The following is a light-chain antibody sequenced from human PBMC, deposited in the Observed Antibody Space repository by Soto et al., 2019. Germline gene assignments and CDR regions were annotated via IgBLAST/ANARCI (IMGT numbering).Light chain of an antibody. CDR2: DAY. CDR3: QQRSDGPAYT. CDR1: QSVSSH. J-gene: IGKJ2*01. V-gene: IGKV3-11*01. Sequence: EVVLTQSPATLSLSPGERATLSCRASQSVSSHLAWYQQRPGQAPRLLIYDAYNRATGIPVRFSGSGYGTDFTHTISSLEPEDFALYYCQQRSDGPAYTFGQGTRLDIK.